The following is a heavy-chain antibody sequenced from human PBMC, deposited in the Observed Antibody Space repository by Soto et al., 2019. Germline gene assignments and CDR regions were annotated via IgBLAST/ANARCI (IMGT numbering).Heavy chain of an antibody. J-gene: IGHJ6*02. V-gene: IGHV1-3*01. CDR2: INAGNGNT. CDR1: GYTFTSYA. Sequence: QVQLVQSGAEVKKPGASVKVSCKASGYTFTSYAMHWVRQAPGQRLEWMGWINAGNGNTKYSQKFQGRVTITRDTSASIAYMELSSLRSEDTAVYYCARGDYGGYGYYYYGMDVWGQGTTVTVSS. D-gene: IGHD5-12*01. CDR3: ARGDYGGYGYYYYGMDV.